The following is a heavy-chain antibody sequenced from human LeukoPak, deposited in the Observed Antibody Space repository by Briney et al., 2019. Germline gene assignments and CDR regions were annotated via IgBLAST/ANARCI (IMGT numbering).Heavy chain of an antibody. CDR1: GGSFGGYY. D-gene: IGHD5-18*01. V-gene: IGHV4-34*01. Sequence: SETLSLTCAVYGGSFGGYYWNWIRLPPGKGLEWIGEINHSGSTNYNPSLKSRVTISVDTSKNQFSLKLSSVTAADTAVYYCASDVDTAMGGTYWGQGTLVTVSS. CDR2: INHSGST. CDR3: ASDVDTAMGGTY. J-gene: IGHJ4*02.